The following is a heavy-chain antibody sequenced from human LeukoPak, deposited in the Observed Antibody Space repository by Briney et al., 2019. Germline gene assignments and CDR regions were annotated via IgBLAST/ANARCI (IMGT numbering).Heavy chain of an antibody. CDR2: IYYSGST. Sequence: SETLSLTCTVSGGSISSYYWSWIRQPPGKGLEWIGYIYYSGSTNYNPSLKRRVTISADTSKNQFSLKLSSVTAADTAVYYCARGGDSYGSQDWGQGTLVTVSS. CDR3: ARGGDSYGSQD. D-gene: IGHD5-18*01. J-gene: IGHJ4*02. V-gene: IGHV4-59*08. CDR1: GGSISSYY.